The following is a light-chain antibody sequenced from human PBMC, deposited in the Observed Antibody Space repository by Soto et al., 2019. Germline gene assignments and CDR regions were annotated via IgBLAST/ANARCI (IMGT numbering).Light chain of an antibody. J-gene: IGKJ1*01. CDR1: QSVSTW. CDR3: QQYNVHSPWT. CDR2: KAS. Sequence: DIQMTQSPSTLSASVGDRVTITCRASQSVSTWLAWYQQKPGKAPHLLIFKASTLESGVPSRFSGSGSGTEFTLTITRLQTDHFATYYCQQYNVHSPWTFGQGTKVEIK. V-gene: IGKV1-5*03.